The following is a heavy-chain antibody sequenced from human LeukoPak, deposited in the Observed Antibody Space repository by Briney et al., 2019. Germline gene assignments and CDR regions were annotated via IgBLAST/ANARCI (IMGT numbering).Heavy chain of an antibody. V-gene: IGHV3-23*01. D-gene: IGHD3-10*01. CDR1: GFTFRNYA. CDR2: ISNSGDNT. J-gene: IGHJ6*03. CDR3: AKAWGVGYYYYMDV. Sequence: PGGSLRLSCAASGFTFRNYAMTWVRQAPGKGLECVSGISNSGDNTYYGDSVKGRFTISRDNSKNTLYLQMNSLRVEDTAVYYCAKAWGVGYYYYMDVWGKGTTVTVSS.